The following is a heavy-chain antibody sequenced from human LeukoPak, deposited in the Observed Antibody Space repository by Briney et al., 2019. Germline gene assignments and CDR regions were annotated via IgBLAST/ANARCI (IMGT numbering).Heavy chain of an antibody. V-gene: IGHV1-18*01. CDR2: ISAYNGNT. J-gene: IGHJ4*02. Sequence: GASVKVSCKASGYTFTSYGISWVRQAPGQGLEWMGWISAYNGNTSYAQKLQGRVTMTTDTSTSTAYMELRSLRSDDTAVYYCARDVARITMIVVAGDYWGQGTLVTVSS. D-gene: IGHD3-22*01. CDR3: ARDVARITMIVVAGDY. CDR1: GYTFTSYG.